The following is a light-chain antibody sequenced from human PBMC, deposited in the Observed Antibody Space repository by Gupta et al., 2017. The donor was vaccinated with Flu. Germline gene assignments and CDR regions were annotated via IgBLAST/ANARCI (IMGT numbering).Light chain of an antibody. Sequence: FMLTQPHSVSESPGQTLTPSCTRSSGSIASNYVQWYQQRPCSFPTTVIYANNQRPSGVPDRFSGSIDSSSNSSSLTISGLETEDEADYDCQSYDGTNFVFGTGTQVTVL. CDR1: SGSIASNY. J-gene: IGLJ1*01. CDR2: ANN. V-gene: IGLV6-57*01. CDR3: QSYDGTNFV.